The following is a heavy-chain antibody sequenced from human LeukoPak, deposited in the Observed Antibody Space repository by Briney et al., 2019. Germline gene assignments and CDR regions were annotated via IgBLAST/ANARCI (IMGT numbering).Heavy chain of an antibody. CDR3: ARTPIPPYSSSDYYYYGMDV. CDR2: ISSSGSTI. D-gene: IGHD6-6*01. CDR1: GFTFSDYY. V-gene: IGHV3-11*01. Sequence: GGSLRLSCAASGFTFSDYYMSWIRQAPGKGLERVSYISSSGSTIYYADSVKGRFTISRDNAKNSLYLQMNSLRAEDTAVYYCARTPIPPYSSSDYYYYGMDVWGQGTTVTVSS. J-gene: IGHJ6*02.